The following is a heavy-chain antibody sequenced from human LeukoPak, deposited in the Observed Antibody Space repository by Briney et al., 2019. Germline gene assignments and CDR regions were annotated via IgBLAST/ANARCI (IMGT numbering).Heavy chain of an antibody. CDR1: GGSISSYY. CDR3: ARAHSYYDFWSGYYSTPNWFDP. CDR2: IYYSGGA. D-gene: IGHD3-3*01. Sequence: PSETLSLTCTVSGGSISSYYWSWIRQPPGKGLEWIGIIYYSGGANYNPSPKSRVTISVDTSKNQFSLKLSSVTAADTAVYYCARAHSYYDFWSGYYSTPNWFDPWGQGTLVTVSS. V-gene: IGHV4-59*01. J-gene: IGHJ5*02.